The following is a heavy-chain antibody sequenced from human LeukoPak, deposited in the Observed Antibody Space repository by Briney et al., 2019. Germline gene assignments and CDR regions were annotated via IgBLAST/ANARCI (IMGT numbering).Heavy chain of an antibody. CDR2: ISSSSSYI. CDR1: GFTFSSYS. D-gene: IGHD3-22*01. Sequence: GGSLRLSCAASGFTFSSYSMNWVRQAPGKGLEWVSSISSSSSYIYYADPVKGRFTISRANAKNSLYLQMNSLRAEDTAVYYCARELTNYYDSSGYLFNYYYYMDVWGKGTTVTVSS. J-gene: IGHJ6*03. V-gene: IGHV3-21*01. CDR3: ARELTNYYDSSGYLFNYYYYMDV.